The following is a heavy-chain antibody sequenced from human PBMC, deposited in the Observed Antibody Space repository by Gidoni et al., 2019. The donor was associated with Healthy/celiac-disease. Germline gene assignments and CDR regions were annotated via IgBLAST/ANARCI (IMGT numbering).Heavy chain of an antibody. J-gene: IGHJ4*02. D-gene: IGHD3-10*01. V-gene: IGHV3-11*05. Sequence: QVQLVESGGGLVKPGGSLRLSCAASGFTFSDYYMSWIRQAPGKGLGWVSYISSSSSYTNYADSGKGRFTSSRDNAKNSLYLQMNSLRAEDTAVYYCARDNYYGPVGYFDYWGQGTLVTVSS. CDR2: ISSSSSYT. CDR3: ARDNYYGPVGYFDY. CDR1: GFTFSDYY.